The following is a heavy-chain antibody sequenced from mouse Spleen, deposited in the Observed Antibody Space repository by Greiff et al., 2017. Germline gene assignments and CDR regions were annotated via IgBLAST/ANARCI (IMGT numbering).Heavy chain of an antibody. CDR2: IHPNSGST. Sequence: VQLQQPGAELVKPGASVKLSCKASGYTFTSYWMHWVKQRPGQGLEWIGMIHPNSGSTNYNEKFKSKATLTVDKSSSTAYMQLSSLTSEDSAVYYCALYDYDDYAMDYWGQGTSVTVSS. D-gene: IGHD2-4*01. CDR1: GYTFTSYW. V-gene: IGHV1-64*01. J-gene: IGHJ4*01. CDR3: ALYDYDDYAMDY.